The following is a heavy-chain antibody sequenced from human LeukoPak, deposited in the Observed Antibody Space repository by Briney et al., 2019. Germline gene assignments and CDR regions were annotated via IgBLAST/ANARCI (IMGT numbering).Heavy chain of an antibody. CDR2: IYYSGST. J-gene: IGHJ4*02. CDR3: AREGYNWNYVDY. V-gene: IGHV4-31*02. D-gene: IGHD1-20*01. Sequence: YWIGWVSQMPGKGLEWIGYIYYSGSTYYNPSLKSRVTISVDTSKNQFSLKLSSVTAADTAVYYCAREGYNWNYVDYWGQGTLVTVSS. CDR1: Y.